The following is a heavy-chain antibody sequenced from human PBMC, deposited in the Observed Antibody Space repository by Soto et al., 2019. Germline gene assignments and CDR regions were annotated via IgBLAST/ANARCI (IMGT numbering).Heavy chain of an antibody. Sequence: QVQLQQWGAGLLKPSETLSLTCAVYGGSFSGYYWSWIRQPPGKGLEWIGEINHSGSTNYNPSLKSRVTISVVTSKNQFSLKLRSVPAADTAVYYCARGRQPLLYRAFDIWGQGTMVTVST. CDR2: INHSGST. CDR1: GGSFSGYY. D-gene: IGHD2-2*02. V-gene: IGHV4-34*01. J-gene: IGHJ3*02. CDR3: ARGRQPLLYRAFDI.